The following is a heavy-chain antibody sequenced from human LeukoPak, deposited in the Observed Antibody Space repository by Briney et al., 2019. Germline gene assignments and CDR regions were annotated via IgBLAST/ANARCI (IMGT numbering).Heavy chain of an antibody. CDR3: ATGWLHGGISYYYGMGV. Sequence: ASVKVSCKVSGYTLTELSMHWVRQAPGKGLEWMGGFDPEDGETIYAQKFQGRVTMTEDTSTDTAYMELSSLRSEDTAVYYCATGWLHGGISYYYGMGVWGQGTTVTVSS. J-gene: IGHJ6*02. D-gene: IGHD4-23*01. CDR1: GYTLTELS. V-gene: IGHV1-24*01. CDR2: FDPEDGET.